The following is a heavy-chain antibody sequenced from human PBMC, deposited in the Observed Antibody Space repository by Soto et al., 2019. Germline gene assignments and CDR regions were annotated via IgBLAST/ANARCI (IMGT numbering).Heavy chain of an antibody. CDR3: AEGRGTAGGAYDY. V-gene: IGHV3-30*18. CDR1: GFIFTTYG. CDR2: ISSDGKDK. Sequence: QVQVVESGGGVVQPGRTLRLSCAASGFIFTTYGMHWVRQAPGKGLEWVADISSDGKDKYYAESVKGRFIISRDNSRNPVYLPMDTLRPGETAVYYWAEGRGTAGGAYDYWGQGTLVAVSS. J-gene: IGHJ4*02. D-gene: IGHD1-26*01.